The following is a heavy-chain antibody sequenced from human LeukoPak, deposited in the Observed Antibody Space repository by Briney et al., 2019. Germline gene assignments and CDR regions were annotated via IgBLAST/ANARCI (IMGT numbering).Heavy chain of an antibody. V-gene: IGHV3-30*18. J-gene: IGHJ4*02. CDR1: GFTFSSYG. D-gene: IGHD3-10*01. CDR2: ISYDGSNK. CDR3: AKDYYNGSGSYPSPYYFDY. Sequence: GRSLRLSCAASGFTFSSYGMHWVCQAPGKGLEWVAVISYDGSNKYYADSVKGRFTISRDNSKNTLYLQMNSLRAEDTAVYYCAKDYYNGSGSYPSPYYFDYWGQGTLVTVSS.